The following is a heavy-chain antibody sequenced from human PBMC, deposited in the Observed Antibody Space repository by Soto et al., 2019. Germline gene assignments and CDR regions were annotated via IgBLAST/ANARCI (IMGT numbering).Heavy chain of an antibody. D-gene: IGHD2-8*01. CDR1: DGSISSSY. V-gene: IGHV4-59*01. Sequence: SETLSLTCTVSDGSISSSYWSWIRQPPGKGLKWVGYIYYSGNTDFNPSLKSRVTISLDASKNQFSLKLTSMTAADTAVYYCARGNGDSWGQGTLVTVSS. CDR3: ARGNGDS. CDR2: IYYSGNT. J-gene: IGHJ4*02.